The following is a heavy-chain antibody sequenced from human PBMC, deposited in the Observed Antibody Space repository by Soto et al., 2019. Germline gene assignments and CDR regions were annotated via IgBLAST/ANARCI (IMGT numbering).Heavy chain of an antibody. J-gene: IGHJ3*02. V-gene: IGHV1-69*06. CDR2: IIPIFGTA. CDR1: GGTFSSYA. CDR3: ASVLAYCGGDCYSDAFDI. Sequence: QVQLVQSGAEVKKPGSSVKVSCKASGGTFSSYAISWVRQAPGQGLEWMGGIIPIFGTANYAQKFQGRVTITADKSTSSAYMELSSLRSEDTAVYYCASVLAYCGGDCYSDAFDIWGQGTMVTVSS. D-gene: IGHD2-21*02.